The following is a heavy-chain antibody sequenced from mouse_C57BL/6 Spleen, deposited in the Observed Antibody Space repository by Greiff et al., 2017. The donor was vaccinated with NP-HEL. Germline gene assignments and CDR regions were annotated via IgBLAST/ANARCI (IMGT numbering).Heavy chain of an antibody. CDR3: ARGVYYDYDEGAMDY. J-gene: IGHJ4*01. V-gene: IGHV5-15*01. CDR2: ISNLAYSI. CDR1: GFTFSDYG. Sequence: EVHLVESGGGLVQPGGSLKLSCAASGFTFSDYGMAWVRQAPRKGPEWVAFISNLAYSIYYADTVTGRFTISRENAKNTLYLEMSSLRSEDTAMYYCARGVYYDYDEGAMDYWGQGTSVTVSS. D-gene: IGHD2-4*01.